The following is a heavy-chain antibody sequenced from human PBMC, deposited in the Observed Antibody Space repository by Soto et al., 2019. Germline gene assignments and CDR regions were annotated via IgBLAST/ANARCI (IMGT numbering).Heavy chain of an antibody. V-gene: IGHV3-9*01. CDR1: GFTFDDYG. J-gene: IGHJ6*02. Sequence: SLRLSCAASGFTFDDYGMHWVRQCPWKGLEWVSGITWNSATIGYAASVKGRFTISRDNAKNSLYLQMSSLTTEDTAVYYCAKDRWARDSIDVWGQGTTVTVSS. CDR3: AKDRWARDSIDV. CDR2: ITWNSATI.